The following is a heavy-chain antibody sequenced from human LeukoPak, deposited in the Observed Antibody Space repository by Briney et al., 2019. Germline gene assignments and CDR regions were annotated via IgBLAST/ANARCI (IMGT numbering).Heavy chain of an antibody. V-gene: IGHV4-31*03. CDR3: ARWGLRGKNHFDY. J-gene: IGHJ4*02. D-gene: IGHD3-16*01. CDR2: IYYSGST. Sequence: SETLSLTCTVSGGSISSGGYYWSWIRQHPGKGLEWIGYIYYSGSTYYNPSLKSRVTISVDTSENQFSLKLSSVTAADTAVYYCARWGLRGKNHFDYWGQGTLVTVSS. CDR1: GGSISSGGYY.